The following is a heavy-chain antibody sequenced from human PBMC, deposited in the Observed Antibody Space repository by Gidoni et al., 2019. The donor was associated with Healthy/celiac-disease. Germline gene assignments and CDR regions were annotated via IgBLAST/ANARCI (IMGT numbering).Heavy chain of an antibody. CDR3: ARLPEGWFAP. J-gene: IGHJ5*02. CDR2: INPNAGNP. Sequence: QGQLVQSGSEWKKPGASVKVSCKASGYTFTSYAMNWVRQAPVQGLEWMGWINPNAGNPTYAPGFTGRFVFSLDTSVSTAYLQISSLKAEDTAVYYCARLPEGWFAPWGQGTLVTVSS. V-gene: IGHV7-4-1*02. CDR1: GYTFTSYA. D-gene: IGHD2-2*01.